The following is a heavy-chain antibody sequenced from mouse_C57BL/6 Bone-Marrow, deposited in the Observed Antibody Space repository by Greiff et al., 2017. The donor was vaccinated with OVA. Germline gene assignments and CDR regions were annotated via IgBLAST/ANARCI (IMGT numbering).Heavy chain of an antibody. J-gene: IGHJ2*01. Sequence: DVKLVESGGGLVKPGGSLKLSCAASGFTFSSYAMSWVRQTPEKRLEWVATISDGGSYTYYPDNVKGRFTISRDNAKNNLYLQMSHLKSEDTAMYYCAREAGTRDYWGQGTTLTVSS. CDR1: GFTFSSYA. V-gene: IGHV5-4*01. D-gene: IGHD4-1*01. CDR2: ISDGGSYT. CDR3: AREAGTRDY.